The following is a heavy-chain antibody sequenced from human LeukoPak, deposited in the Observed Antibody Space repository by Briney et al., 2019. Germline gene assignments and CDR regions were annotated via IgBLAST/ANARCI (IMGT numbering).Heavy chain of an antibody. V-gene: IGHV4-39*01. CDR2: LYYSGST. Sequence: PSETLSLTCGVSGGSITSSSYYWGWFRQPPGKGLEWIGSLYYSGSTYYNPSLKSRVTISEDTSKNQFSLKLTSVTAADTAVYYCARREVPPYYFDSWGQGTLVTVSS. J-gene: IGHJ4*02. CDR1: GGSITSSSYY. CDR3: ARREVPPYYFDS.